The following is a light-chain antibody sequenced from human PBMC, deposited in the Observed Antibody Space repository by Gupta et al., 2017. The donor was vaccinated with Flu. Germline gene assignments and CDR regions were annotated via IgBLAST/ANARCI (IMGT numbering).Light chain of an antibody. CDR2: LGS. V-gene: IGKV2-28*01. J-gene: IGKJ2*01. CDR3: MQALQTPRT. CDR1: QSLLHSNGYNY. Sequence: VTPGEPASSSCRSSQSLLHSNGYNYLDWYLQKPGQSPQLLIYLGSNRASGVPDRFSGSGPGTDFTLKISRVEAEDVGVYYCMQALQTPRTFGQGTKLEIK.